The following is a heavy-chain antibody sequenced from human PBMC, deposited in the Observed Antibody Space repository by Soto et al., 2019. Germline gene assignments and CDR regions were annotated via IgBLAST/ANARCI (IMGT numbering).Heavy chain of an antibody. Sequence: SETLSLTCTVSGACIRSSAYWGWIRQPPGKGLEWIGSIYSIGNTYYNPSLKSGVTISADTSKNQFSLKVISVTAADTAVYYWESISGSWQSWFDPWGQGTLVTVSS. D-gene: IGHD6-13*01. CDR3: ESISGSWQSWFDP. V-gene: IGHV4-38-2*02. J-gene: IGHJ5*02. CDR2: IYSIGNT. CDR1: GACIRSSAY.